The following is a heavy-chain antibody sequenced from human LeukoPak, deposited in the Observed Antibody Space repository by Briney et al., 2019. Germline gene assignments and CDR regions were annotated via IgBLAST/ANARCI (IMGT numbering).Heavy chain of an antibody. CDR1: GFTFSSYS. D-gene: IGHD2-21*02. CDR3: ARDLGSYCGGDCYGGGDY. J-gene: IGHJ4*02. V-gene: IGHV3-21*04. Sequence: GGSLRLSCAASGFTFSSYSMNWVRQAPGKGLEWVSSISSSSSYIYYADSVKGRFTISRDNAKNSLYLQMNSLRAEDTAVYYCARDLGSYCGGDCYGGGDYWGQGTLVTVSS. CDR2: ISSSSSYI.